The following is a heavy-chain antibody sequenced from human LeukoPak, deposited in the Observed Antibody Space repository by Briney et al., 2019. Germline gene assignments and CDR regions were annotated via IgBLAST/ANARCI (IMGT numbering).Heavy chain of an antibody. CDR2: ISSSGSTI. Sequence: PGGSLRLSCAASGFTFSSYEMNWVRQAPGKGLEWVSYISSSGSTIYYADSVKGRLTISRDNAKNSLYLQMNSLSAEDMGVYYCAKDSDGSGSYSGSYDFGDSWGQGTLVTVSS. CDR1: GFTFSSYE. J-gene: IGHJ4*02. D-gene: IGHD3-10*01. V-gene: IGHV3-48*03. CDR3: AKDSDGSGSYSGSYDFGDS.